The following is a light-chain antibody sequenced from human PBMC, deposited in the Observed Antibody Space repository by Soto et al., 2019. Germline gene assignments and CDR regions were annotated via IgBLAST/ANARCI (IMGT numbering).Light chain of an antibody. CDR2: DVS. CDR1: SSGVGAYNH. V-gene: IGLV2-14*01. CDR3: SSYTSSTTYV. Sequence: QSALTQPASVSGSPGQSITISCTGTSSGVGAYNHVSWYQQHPGKVPKLMIFDVSNRPSGVSNRFSGSKSGNTASLTISGLQAEDEADYYCSSYTSSTTYVFGNGTKLTVL. J-gene: IGLJ1*01.